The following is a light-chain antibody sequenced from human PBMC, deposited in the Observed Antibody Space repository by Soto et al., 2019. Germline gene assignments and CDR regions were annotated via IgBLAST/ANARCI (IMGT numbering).Light chain of an antibody. CDR2: GAS. J-gene: IGKJ3*01. V-gene: IGKV3-20*01. Sequence: EIVLTQSPATLSLSQGERATLSCRASQSISNYLAWYQQKPGQAPRLLIYGASSRATGIPDRFSGSGSGTDFTLTISRLEPEDFAVYYCQHYDNTPPSVTFGPGTKVDIK. CDR3: QHYDNTPPSVT. CDR1: QSISNY.